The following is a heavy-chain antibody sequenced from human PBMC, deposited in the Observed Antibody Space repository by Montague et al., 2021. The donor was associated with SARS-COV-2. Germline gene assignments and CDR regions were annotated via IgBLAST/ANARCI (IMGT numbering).Heavy chain of an antibody. J-gene: IGHJ4*02. V-gene: IGHV4-61*08. CDR3: ARVGVITTWFYFDY. D-gene: IGHD3-22*01. Sequence: LVKPTQTLTLTCTFSGFSLSTSGMCVSWIRQPPGKGLEWIGYIYYSGSTNYNPSLKSRVTISVDTSKNQFSLKLSSVTAADTAVYYCARVGVITTWFYFDYWGQGTLVTVSS. CDR2: IYYSGST. CDR1: GFSLSTSGMC.